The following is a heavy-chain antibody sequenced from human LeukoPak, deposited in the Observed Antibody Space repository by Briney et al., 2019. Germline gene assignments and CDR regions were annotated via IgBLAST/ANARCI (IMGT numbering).Heavy chain of an antibody. CDR1: GYTFTSYG. CDR3: AIIVVVPAAITQSYYYGMDV. J-gene: IGHJ6*02. CDR2: ISAYNGNT. Sequence: GASVKVSCKASGYTFTSYGISWVRQAPGQGLEWMGWISAYNGNTNYAQKLQGRVTMTTDTSTSTAYMELRSLRSDDTAVYYCAIIVVVPAAITQSYYYGMDVWGQGTTVTVSS. V-gene: IGHV1-18*01. D-gene: IGHD2-2*01.